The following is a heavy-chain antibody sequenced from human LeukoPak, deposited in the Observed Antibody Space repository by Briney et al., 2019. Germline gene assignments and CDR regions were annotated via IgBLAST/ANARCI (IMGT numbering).Heavy chain of an antibody. CDR2: IYPGDSDT. Sequence: GESLKISCKGSGYSFTSYWIGWVRQMPGKGLEWMGIIYPGDSDTRYSPSFQGQVTISADKSISTAYLQWSSLKASDTAMYYCARGGIAVASNYYYYSMDVWGQGTTVTVSS. CDR1: GYSFTSYW. J-gene: IGHJ6*02. V-gene: IGHV5-51*01. D-gene: IGHD6-19*01. CDR3: ARGGIAVASNYYYYSMDV.